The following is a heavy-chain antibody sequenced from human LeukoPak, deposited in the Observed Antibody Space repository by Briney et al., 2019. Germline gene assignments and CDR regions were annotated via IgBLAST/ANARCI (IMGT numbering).Heavy chain of an antibody. Sequence: ASVKVSCKASGYTFTSYGISWVRQAPGQGLEWMGWISAYNGNTNYAQKLQGGVTMTTDTSTSTAYMELRSLRSDDTAVYYCARAFPYFCSGDSCYSYAFDIWGQGTMVTVSS. V-gene: IGHV1-18*01. CDR3: ARAFPYFCSGDSCYSYAFDI. D-gene: IGHD2-15*01. CDR2: ISAYNGNT. J-gene: IGHJ3*02. CDR1: GYTFTSYG.